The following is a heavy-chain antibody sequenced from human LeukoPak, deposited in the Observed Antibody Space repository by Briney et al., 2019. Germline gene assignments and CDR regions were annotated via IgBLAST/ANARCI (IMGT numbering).Heavy chain of an antibody. D-gene: IGHD6-13*01. Sequence: SVKVSCKASGGTFSSYTISWVRQAPGQGLEWMGRIIPILGIANYAQKFQGRVTITADKSTSTAYMELSSLSSEDTAVYYCARDSSSWYNWFDPWGQGTLVTVSS. CDR3: ARDSSSWYNWFDP. V-gene: IGHV1-69*04. CDR2: IIPILGIA. J-gene: IGHJ5*02. CDR1: GGTFSSYT.